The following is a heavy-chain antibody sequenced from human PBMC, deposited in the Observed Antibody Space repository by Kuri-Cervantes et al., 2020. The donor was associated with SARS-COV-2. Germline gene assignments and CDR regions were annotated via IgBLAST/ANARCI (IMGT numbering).Heavy chain of an antibody. CDR1: GGSISSYY. CDR2: IYTSGST. CDR3: ARDGILWFGELFGDAFDI. J-gene: IGHJ3*02. V-gene: IGHV4-4*07. D-gene: IGHD3-10*01. Sequence: SETLSLTCTVSGGSISSYYWGWIRQPAGKGLEWIGRIYTSGSTNYNPSLKSRVTMSVDTSKNQFSLKLSSVTAADTAVYYCARDGILWFGELFGDAFDIWGQGTMVTVSS.